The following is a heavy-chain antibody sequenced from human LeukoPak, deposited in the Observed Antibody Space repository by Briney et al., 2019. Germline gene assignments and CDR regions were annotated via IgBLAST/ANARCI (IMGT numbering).Heavy chain of an antibody. CDR1: GGSFSGYY. J-gene: IGHJ5*02. CDR3: ARDSRGYSSSWYWNDWFDP. Sequence: PSETLSLTCAVYGGSFSGYYWSWIRQPPGKGLEWIGEINHSGSTNYNPSLKSRVTISVDTSKNQFSLKLSSVTAADTAVYYCARDSRGYSSSWYWNDWFDPWGQGTLVTVSS. V-gene: IGHV4-34*01. CDR2: INHSGST. D-gene: IGHD6-13*01.